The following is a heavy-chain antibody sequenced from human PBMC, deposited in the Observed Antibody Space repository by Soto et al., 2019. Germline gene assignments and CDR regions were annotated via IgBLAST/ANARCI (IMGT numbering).Heavy chain of an antibody. J-gene: IGHJ3*02. Sequence: QVQLVQSGAEVKKPGASVKVSCKASGYTFTSYGISWVRQAPGQGLEWMGWISAYNGNTNYAQKLQGRVTMTADTSTSTAYMELRSLRSDDTAVYYCARDKKRELPVLSDHDAFDIWGQGTMVTVSS. D-gene: IGHD1-26*01. CDR3: ARDKKRELPVLSDHDAFDI. V-gene: IGHV1-18*01. CDR1: GYTFTSYG. CDR2: ISAYNGNT.